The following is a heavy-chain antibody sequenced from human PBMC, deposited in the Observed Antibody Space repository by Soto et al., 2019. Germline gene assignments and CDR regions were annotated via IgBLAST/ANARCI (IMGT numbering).Heavy chain of an antibody. CDR1: GYTFTSYA. CDR3: ARSIVVVTALDY. Sequence: ASVKVSCKASGYTFTSYAMHWVRKDPGQRLEWMGWINAGNGNTKYSQKFQGRVTITRDTSASTAYMELSSLRSEDTAVYYCARSIVVVTALDYWGQGTLVTVSS. V-gene: IGHV1-3*01. J-gene: IGHJ4*02. D-gene: IGHD2-21*02. CDR2: INAGNGNT.